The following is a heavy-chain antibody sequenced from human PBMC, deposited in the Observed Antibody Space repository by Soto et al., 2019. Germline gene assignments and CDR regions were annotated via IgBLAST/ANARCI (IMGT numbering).Heavy chain of an antibody. CDR1: GGTFSSYA. J-gene: IGHJ6*02. Sequence: GASVKVSWKASGGTFSSYAISWVRQAPGQGLEWMGGIIPIFGTANYAQKFQGRVTITAAESTSTAYMELSSLRSDDTAVYYCASVERSTYGDYVHYHYGMDVWGQGTTVTVTS. CDR3: ASVERSTYGDYVHYHYGMDV. V-gene: IGHV1-69*13. CDR2: IIPIFGTA. D-gene: IGHD4-17*01.